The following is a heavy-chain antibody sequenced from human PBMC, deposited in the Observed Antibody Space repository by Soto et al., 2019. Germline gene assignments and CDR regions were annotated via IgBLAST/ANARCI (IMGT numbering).Heavy chain of an antibody. Sequence: PGGSLRLSCAASGFTFNTYWMSWVRQAPGKGLEWVASMKEDGSEIYYVDSVKGRFTISRDNAKNSLYLQMDSLRAEDTAVYYCARGYSGEDYWGQGTLVTVSS. V-gene: IGHV3-7*01. CDR3: ARGYSGEDY. J-gene: IGHJ4*02. CDR1: GFTFNTYW. D-gene: IGHD6-25*01. CDR2: MKEDGSEI.